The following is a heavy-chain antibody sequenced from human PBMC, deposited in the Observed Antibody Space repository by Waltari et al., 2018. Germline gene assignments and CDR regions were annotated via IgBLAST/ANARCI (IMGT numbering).Heavy chain of an antibody. J-gene: IGHJ3*02. CDR2: IRSKAYGGTT. D-gene: IGHD3-3*01. CDR1: GFTFGDYA. Sequence: EVQLVESGGGLVQPGRSLRLSCTASGFTFGDYAMSWFRQAPGKGLEWVGFIRSKAYGGTTEYAASVKGRFTISRDDSKSIAYLQMNSLKTEDTAVYYCTRDPYYDFWSGYYSPDAFDIWGQGTMVTVSS. CDR3: TRDPYYDFWSGYYSPDAFDI. V-gene: IGHV3-49*03.